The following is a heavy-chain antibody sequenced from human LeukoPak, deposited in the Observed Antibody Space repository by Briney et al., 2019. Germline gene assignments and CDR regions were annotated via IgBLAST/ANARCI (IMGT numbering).Heavy chain of an antibody. J-gene: IGHJ4*02. CDR2: ISNSSTYI. Sequence: PGGSLRLSCAASGFTFSGYTMTWVRQAPGKGLEWVSSISNSSTYIYYADSVKGRFTISRDNAKNSLYLQMNSLRAEDTAVYYCARRTYRYSGSSPFDYWGQGTLVTVSS. V-gene: IGHV3-21*01. D-gene: IGHD1-26*01. CDR3: ARRTYRYSGSSPFDY. CDR1: GFTFSGYT.